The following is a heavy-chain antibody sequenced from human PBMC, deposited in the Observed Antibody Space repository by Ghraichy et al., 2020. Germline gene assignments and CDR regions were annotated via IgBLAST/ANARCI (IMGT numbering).Heavy chain of an antibody. CDR3: ARGSPGIVGATNAHFDY. CDR1: GFTFSSYS. CDR2: ISSSSSTI. D-gene: IGHD1-26*01. V-gene: IGHV3-48*02. Sequence: GGSLRLSCAASGFTFSSYSMNWVRQAPGKGLEWVSYISSSSSTIYYADSVKGRFTISRDNAKNSLYLQMNSLRDEDTAVYYCARGSPGIVGATNAHFDYWGQGTLVTVSS. J-gene: IGHJ4*02.